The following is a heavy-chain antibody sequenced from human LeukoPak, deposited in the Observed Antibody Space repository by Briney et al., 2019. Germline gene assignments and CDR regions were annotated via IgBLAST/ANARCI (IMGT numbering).Heavy chain of an antibody. CDR2: FDPEDGET. CDR3: ARHMIVVVSSAFDI. Sequence: ASVKVSCKVSGYTLTELSMHWVRQAPGKGLEWMGGFDPEDGETIYAQKLQGRVTMTTDTSTSTAYMELRSLRSDDTAVYYCARHMIVVVSSAFDIWGQGTMVTVSS. CDR1: GYTLTELS. J-gene: IGHJ3*02. D-gene: IGHD3-22*01. V-gene: IGHV1-24*01.